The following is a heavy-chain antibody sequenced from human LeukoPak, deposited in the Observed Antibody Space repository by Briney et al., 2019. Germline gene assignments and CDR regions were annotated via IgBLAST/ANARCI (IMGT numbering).Heavy chain of an antibody. CDR2: IYSGGST. D-gene: IGHD5-18*01. V-gene: IGHV3-53*01. CDR3: ARDSAADTAID. Sequence: PGGSLRLSCAASGFTVSSDYMSWVRQAPGKGLEWVSVIYSGGSTYYADSVKGRFTISRDNSKNTLYLQMNSLRAEDTAVYYCARDSAADTAIDWGQGTLVTVSS. J-gene: IGHJ4*02. CDR1: GFTVSSDY.